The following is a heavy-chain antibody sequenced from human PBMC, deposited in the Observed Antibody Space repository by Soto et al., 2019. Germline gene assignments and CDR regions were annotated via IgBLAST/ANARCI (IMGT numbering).Heavy chain of an antibody. CDR2: IYWNDDK. V-gene: IGHV2-5*01. CDR1: GFSLSTSGVG. D-gene: IGHD6-19*01. CDR3: AHTGYSSGCYGVDYYAMYV. Sequence: QITLKESGPTLVKPTQTLTLTCTFSGFSLSTSGVGVGWIRQRPGKALEWLALIYWNDDKRYSPSLKSRLTITKDTSKNQVVLTMTNMDPVNTATYYCAHTGYSSGCYGVDYYAMYVWGQGTTVTVSS. J-gene: IGHJ6*02.